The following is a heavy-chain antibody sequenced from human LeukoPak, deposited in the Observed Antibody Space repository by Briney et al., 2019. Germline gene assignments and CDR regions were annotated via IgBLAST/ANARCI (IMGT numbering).Heavy chain of an antibody. D-gene: IGHD2-2*01. J-gene: IGHJ4*02. CDR3: AKGHIVVPAASAFDY. CDR1: GFTFSSYA. V-gene: IGHV3-30-3*01. Sequence: PGRSLRLSCAASGFTFSSYAMHWVRQAPGKGLEWVAVISYDGSNKYYADSVKGRFTISRDNSKNTLYLQMNSLRAEDTAVYYCAKGHIVVPAASAFDYWGQGTLVTVSS. CDR2: ISYDGSNK.